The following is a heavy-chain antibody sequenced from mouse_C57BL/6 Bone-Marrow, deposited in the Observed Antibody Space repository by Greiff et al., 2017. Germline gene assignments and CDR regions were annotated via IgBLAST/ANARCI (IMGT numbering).Heavy chain of an antibody. Sequence: QLVESGGGLVKPGGSLKLSCAASGFTFSSYAMSWVRQTPEKRLEWVATISDGGSYTYYPDNVKGRFTISRDNAKNNLYLQMSHLKSEDTAMYYCARDSHSYGSSPYYAMDYWGQGTSVTVSS. D-gene: IGHD1-1*01. V-gene: IGHV5-4*01. CDR1: GFTFSSYA. CDR2: ISDGGSYT. J-gene: IGHJ4*01. CDR3: ARDSHSYGSSPYYAMDY.